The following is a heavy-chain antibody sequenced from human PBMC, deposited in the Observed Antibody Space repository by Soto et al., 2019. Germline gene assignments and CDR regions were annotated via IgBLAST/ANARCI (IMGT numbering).Heavy chain of an antibody. Sequence: ASVKVSCKASGYTFTSYGISWVRQAPGQGLEWMGWISAYNGNTNYAQKLQGRVTMTTDTSTSTAYMELRSLRSDDTAVYYCAGVELAAHCSSTSCHQALNWFDPWGQGTVVTVS. V-gene: IGHV1-18*01. CDR2: ISAYNGNT. CDR3: AGVELAAHCSSTSCHQALNWFDP. CDR1: GYTFTSYG. J-gene: IGHJ5*02. D-gene: IGHD2-2*01.